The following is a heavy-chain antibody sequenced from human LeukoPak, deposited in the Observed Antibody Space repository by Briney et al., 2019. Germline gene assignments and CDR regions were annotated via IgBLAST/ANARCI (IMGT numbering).Heavy chain of an antibody. D-gene: IGHD5-12*01. Sequence: SETLSLTCTVSGGSISSSSYYWGWIRQPPGKGLEWIGSIYYSGSTYYNPSLKSRVTISVDTSKNQFSLKLSSVTAADTAVYYCAGFRGGYGNYWGQGTLVTVSS. J-gene: IGHJ4*02. CDR3: AGFRGGYGNY. V-gene: IGHV4-39*01. CDR2: IYYSGST. CDR1: GGSISSSSYY.